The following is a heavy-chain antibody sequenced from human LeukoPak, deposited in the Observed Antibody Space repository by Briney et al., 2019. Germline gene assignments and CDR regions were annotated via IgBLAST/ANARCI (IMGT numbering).Heavy chain of an antibody. J-gene: IGHJ4*02. CDR3: ARRGTAMDFDY. V-gene: IGHV5-51*01. CDR1: GYSFTSYW. Sequence: GESLKISCKGSGYSFTSYWIAWVRQMPGKGLERMVIIYPGDSDTGYSPSFQGQVTISADKSISTAYLQWSSLKASDTAMYYCARRGTAMDFDYWGQGTLVTVSS. D-gene: IGHD5-18*01. CDR2: IYPGDSDT.